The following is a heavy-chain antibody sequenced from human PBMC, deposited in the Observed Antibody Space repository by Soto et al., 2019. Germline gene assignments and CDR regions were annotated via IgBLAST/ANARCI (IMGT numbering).Heavy chain of an antibody. CDR3: ARGLVGATLGHFDY. Sequence: QVQLVESGGGGVQPGRTLRLSCAASGFTFGSYGMHWVRQAPGKGLEWVAVIWYDGSNKYYADSVKGRFTISRDNSKNTLYLQMNSLRAEDTAVYYCARGLVGATLGHFDYWGQGTLVTVSS. CDR1: GFTFGSYG. D-gene: IGHD1-26*01. V-gene: IGHV3-33*01. CDR2: IWYDGSNK. J-gene: IGHJ4*02.